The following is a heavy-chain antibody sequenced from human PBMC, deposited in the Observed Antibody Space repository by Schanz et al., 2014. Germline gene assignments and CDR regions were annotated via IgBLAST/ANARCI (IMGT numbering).Heavy chain of an antibody. J-gene: IGHJ5*02. V-gene: IGHV1-2*04. CDR3: ARGRGCTGGSCYSWFDL. CDR1: GYTFTGYY. Sequence: QVQVVQSGAEVKKPGASVKVSCKASGYTFTGYYMHWVRQAPGQGLEWMGWINPNSGTTNYAQKFQGWVTMTRDTSISTAYMELSSLRSEDTAVYYCARGRGCTGGSCYSWFDLWGQGTLXTVAS. D-gene: IGHD2-15*01. CDR2: INPNSGTT.